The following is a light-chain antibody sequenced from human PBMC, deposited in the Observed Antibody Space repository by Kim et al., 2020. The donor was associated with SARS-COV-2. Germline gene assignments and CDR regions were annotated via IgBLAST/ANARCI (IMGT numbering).Light chain of an antibody. CDR3: QSADKSGIWV. J-gene: IGLJ3*02. CDR2: KDT. Sequence: SYELTQPPSVSVFPGQAARITCSGDALAHQYAYWYQQKSGRAPMMVTYKDTKRPSGIPERFSGSSSGTTVTLAISGVLAEDEADCDCQSADKSGIWVLGGGTQL. V-gene: IGLV3-25*03. CDR1: ALAHQY.